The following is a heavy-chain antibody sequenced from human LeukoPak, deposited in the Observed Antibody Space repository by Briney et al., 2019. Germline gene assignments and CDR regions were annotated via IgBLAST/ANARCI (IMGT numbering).Heavy chain of an antibody. CDR1: GFTFSSYA. Sequence: PGRSLRLSCAASGFTFSSYAMSWVRQAPGKGLEWVSGVTNSGDITYYADSVKGRFTISRDNSKNTLYLQMNSLRADDTAVYYCAKNLYYDILTTWDYWGQGTLVTVSS. CDR3: AKNLYYDILTTWDY. D-gene: IGHD3-9*01. CDR2: VTNSGDIT. J-gene: IGHJ4*02. V-gene: IGHV3-23*05.